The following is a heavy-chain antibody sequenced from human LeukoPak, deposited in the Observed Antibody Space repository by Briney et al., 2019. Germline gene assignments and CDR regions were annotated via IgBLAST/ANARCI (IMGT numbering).Heavy chain of an antibody. CDR1: GGPFSGYY. V-gene: IGHV4-34*01. J-gene: IGHJ4*02. CDR2: INDSGSA. CDR3: ARARGDYYDSSGYYSAFDY. D-gene: IGHD3-22*01. Sequence: SETLSLTCAVYGGPFSGYYWSWIRQPPGKGLEWIGEINDSGSANYNPSLKSRVTISVDMSKNQFSLKLSSVTAADTAVYYCARARGDYYDSSGYYSAFDYWGQGTLVTLSS.